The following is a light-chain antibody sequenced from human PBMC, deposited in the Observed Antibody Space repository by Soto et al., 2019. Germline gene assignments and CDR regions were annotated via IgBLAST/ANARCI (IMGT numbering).Light chain of an antibody. CDR1: QSVASSY. V-gene: IGKV3-20*01. CDR2: GAS. Sequence: ETVLTQSPGTLSLSPGERATLSCRASQSVASSYLAWYQQKPGQAPRLLIYGASSRATGIPDRFSGSGSGADFTLTISRLEPEDVAVYYCQQYGSALWTFGQGTRREIK. J-gene: IGKJ2*01. CDR3: QQYGSALWT.